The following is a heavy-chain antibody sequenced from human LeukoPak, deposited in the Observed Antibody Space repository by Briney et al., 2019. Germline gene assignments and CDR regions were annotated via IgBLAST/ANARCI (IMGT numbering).Heavy chain of an antibody. D-gene: IGHD2-21*02. CDR1: GFIFSRYW. CDR2: INSDGSST. J-gene: IGHJ4*02. Sequence: GGSLRLSCAASGFIFSRYWMNWVRQAPGKGPVWVSRINSDGSSTSYADSVKGRFTISRDNAKNTLYLQTNSLRAEDTAVYYCARDPRYCGGDCYTFDYWGQGTLVTVSS. V-gene: IGHV3-74*01. CDR3: ARDPRYCGGDCYTFDY.